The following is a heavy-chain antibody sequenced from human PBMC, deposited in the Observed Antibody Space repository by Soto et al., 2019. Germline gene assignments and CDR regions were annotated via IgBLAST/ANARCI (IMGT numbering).Heavy chain of an antibody. CDR2: IGTAGDT. Sequence: EVQLVESGGGLVQPGGSLRLSCAASGFTFSSYDMHWVRQATGKGLEWVSAIGTAGDTYYPGSMKGRFTISRENAKNSLYLQMNSLRAEDTAVYYCARDARDYGMDVWGQGTTVTVSS. CDR3: ARDARDYGMDV. V-gene: IGHV3-13*01. J-gene: IGHJ6*02. CDR1: GFTFSSYD. D-gene: IGHD2-15*01.